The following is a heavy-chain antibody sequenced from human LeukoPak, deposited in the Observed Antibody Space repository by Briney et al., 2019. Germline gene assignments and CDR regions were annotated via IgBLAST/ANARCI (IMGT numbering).Heavy chain of an antibody. CDR2: INPNSGGT. Sequence: ASVKVSCKASGYTFTGYYMHWVRQAPGQGLEWMGWINPNSGGTNYAQKFQGRVTMTRDTSISTAYMELSRLRSDDTAVYYCARDLRGYYDILTGYFDYWGQGTLVTVSS. D-gene: IGHD3-9*01. V-gene: IGHV1-2*02. CDR1: GYTFTGYY. CDR3: ARDLRGYYDILTGYFDY. J-gene: IGHJ4*02.